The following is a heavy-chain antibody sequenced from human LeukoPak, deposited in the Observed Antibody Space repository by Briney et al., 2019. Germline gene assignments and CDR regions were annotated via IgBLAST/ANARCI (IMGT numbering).Heavy chain of an antibody. CDR1: GGSISSYY. Sequence: SETLSLTCTVSGGSISSYYWSWIRQPPGKGLEWIGYIYYSGSTNYNPPLKSRVTISVDTSKNQFSLKLSSVTAADTAVYYCARDLEPYAFDIWGQGTMVTVSS. CDR2: IYYSGST. V-gene: IGHV4-59*01. J-gene: IGHJ3*02. D-gene: IGHD1-1*01. CDR3: ARDLEPYAFDI.